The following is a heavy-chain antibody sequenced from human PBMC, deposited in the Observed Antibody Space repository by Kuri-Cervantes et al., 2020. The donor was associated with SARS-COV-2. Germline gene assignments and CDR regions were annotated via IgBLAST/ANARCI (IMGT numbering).Heavy chain of an antibody. J-gene: IGHJ4*02. Sequence: GGSLRVSCAASGFTFSSYSMNWVRQAPGKGLEWVSSISSSSSYIYYADSVKCRFTISRDNAKNSLYLQMNSLRAEDTAVYYCARGPHHYDILTVYYFDYWGQGTLVTVSS. V-gene: IGHV3-21*01. CDR2: ISSSSSYI. D-gene: IGHD3-9*01. CDR3: ARGPHHYDILTVYYFDY. CDR1: GFTFSSYS.